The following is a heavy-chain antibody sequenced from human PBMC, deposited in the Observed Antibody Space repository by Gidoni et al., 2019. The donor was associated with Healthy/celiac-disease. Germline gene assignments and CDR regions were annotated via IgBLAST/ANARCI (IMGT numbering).Heavy chain of an antibody. J-gene: IGHJ4*02. CDR2: INHSGST. D-gene: IGHD3-22*01. V-gene: IGHV4-34*01. Sequence: QVQLQQWGAGLLKPSETLSLTCAVYGGSFSGYYWSWIRQPPGKGLEWIGEINHSGSTNYNPSLKSRVTISVDTSKNQFSLKLSSVTAADTAVYYCARCHYYYDSSGYCGHFDYWGQGTLVTVSS. CDR3: ARCHYYYDSSGYCGHFDY. CDR1: GGSFSGYY.